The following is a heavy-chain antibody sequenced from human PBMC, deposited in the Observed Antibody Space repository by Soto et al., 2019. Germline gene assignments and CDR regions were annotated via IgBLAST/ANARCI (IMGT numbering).Heavy chain of an antibody. J-gene: IGHJ6*04. CDR1: RFNYVYFL. CDR2: IKQDGTET. V-gene: IGHV3-7*03. CDR3: TRGTELLFCTGYCCPGSDV. Sequence: GLSLRLSCAPSRFNYVYFLMSWARQAPGQRLEWVANIKQDGTETFYLDSVRGRFTISRDNPMNSLNLQMNSLKAEDTAVYYCTRGTELLFCTGYCCPGSDVWDKGTRGTVSS. D-gene: IGHD3-3*01.